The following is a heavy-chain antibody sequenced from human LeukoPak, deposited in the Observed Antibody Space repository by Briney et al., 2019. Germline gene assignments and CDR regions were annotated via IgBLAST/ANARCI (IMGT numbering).Heavy chain of an antibody. V-gene: IGHV1-8*03. CDR1: GYTFNTYD. CDR3: ARVRWLRLGVNEYYYYMDV. D-gene: IGHD5-12*01. Sequence: ASVKVSCKASGYTFNTYDINWARQATGQGLEWMGWMNPTSGKTSYAQKFQGRVTITSNTSTTTAQMELSSLGSEDTAVYYCARVRWLRLGVNEYYYYMDVWGKGTTVTVSS. CDR2: MNPTSGKT. J-gene: IGHJ6*03.